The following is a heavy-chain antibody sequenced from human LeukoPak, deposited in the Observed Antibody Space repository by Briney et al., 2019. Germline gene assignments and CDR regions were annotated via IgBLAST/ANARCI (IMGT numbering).Heavy chain of an antibody. V-gene: IGHV3-23*01. CDR2: ISTSGRAT. CDR1: GFAFSTYA. Sequence: GGSLRLSCAASGFAFSTYAMTWVRQAPEKGLQWVSPISTSGRATYYADSVEGRFTISRDNSKNTVNLQMNSLRPEDTAIYHCAADYNILTGYFSDLGYWGQGTLVTVSS. D-gene: IGHD3-9*01. CDR3: AADYNILTGYFSDLGY. J-gene: IGHJ4*02.